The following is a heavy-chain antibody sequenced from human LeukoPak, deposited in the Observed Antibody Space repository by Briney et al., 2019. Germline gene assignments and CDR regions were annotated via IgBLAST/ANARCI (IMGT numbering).Heavy chain of an antibody. J-gene: IGHJ4*02. CDR3: ARSIRGYSYVLDY. CDR1: GSTFSGSA. Sequence: GGSLRLSCAASGSTFSGSAMHWVRQASGKGLEWVGRIRSKANNYATAYAASVKGRFTISRDDSKNTAYLQMNSLKTEDTAVYYCARSIRGYSYVLDYWGQGTRVTVSS. V-gene: IGHV3-73*01. CDR2: IRSKANNYAT. D-gene: IGHD5-18*01.